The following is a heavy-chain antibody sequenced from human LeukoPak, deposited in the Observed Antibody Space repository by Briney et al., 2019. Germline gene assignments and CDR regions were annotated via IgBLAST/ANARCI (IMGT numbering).Heavy chain of an antibody. CDR3: ARALYSSTAEPYNWFDP. Sequence: SQTLSLTCTVSGGSISSGGYYWSWIRQHPGKGLEWIGYIYYSGSTYYNPSLKSRVTISVDTSMNQFSLKLSSVTAADTAVYYCARALYSSTAEPYNWFDPWGQGTLVTVSS. CDR2: IYYSGST. CDR1: GGSISSGGYY. D-gene: IGHD6-13*01. J-gene: IGHJ5*02. V-gene: IGHV4-31*03.